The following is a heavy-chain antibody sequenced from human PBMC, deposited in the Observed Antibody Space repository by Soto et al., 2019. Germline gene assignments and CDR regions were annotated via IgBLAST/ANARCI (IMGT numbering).Heavy chain of an antibody. V-gene: IGHV4-30-2*01. Sequence: QLQLQESGSGLVKPSQTLSLTCAVSGGSISSGNSYAWSWIRQPPGKGLEWIGSISHTGRTSYNTSLKGRVTMSVDKSKNQFSLKLSSVTAADMAVYYCARAVAPYLGTWFDPWGQGSLVIVSS. D-gene: IGHD3-16*01. CDR3: ARAVAPYLGTWFDP. CDR2: ISHTGRT. CDR1: GGSISSGNSYA. J-gene: IGHJ5*02.